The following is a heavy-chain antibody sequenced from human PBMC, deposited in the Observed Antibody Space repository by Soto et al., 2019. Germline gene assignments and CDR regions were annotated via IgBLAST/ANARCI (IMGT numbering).Heavy chain of an antibody. CDR2: IKPNSGGI. Sequence: ASVKVSCKASGYTFTGYYIHWVRQAPGQGLEWMGWIKPNSGGINYAQKFQGRVTMTRDTSISTAYMELSRLTSDDTAVYYCARVANTAYAVGPFDSWGQGTLLTVSS. V-gene: IGHV1-2*02. D-gene: IGHD1-26*01. J-gene: IGHJ4*02. CDR3: ARVANTAYAVGPFDS. CDR1: GYTFTGYY.